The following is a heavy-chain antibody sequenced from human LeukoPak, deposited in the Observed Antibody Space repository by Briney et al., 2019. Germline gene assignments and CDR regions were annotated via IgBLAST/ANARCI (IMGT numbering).Heavy chain of an antibody. Sequence: PSETLALTCSVSGGSISSYYWSRIRQPAGKGLEWIGRIYSNGSTNYNPSLKSRVTMSVDTSKNQFSLKLNSVTVADTAVYYCARVNRVPVTGSRYYYYYMDVWGKGTSVTISS. CDR2: IYSNGST. CDR1: GGSISSYY. V-gene: IGHV4-4*07. J-gene: IGHJ6*03. CDR3: ARVNRVPVTGSRYYYYYMDV. D-gene: IGHD6-19*01.